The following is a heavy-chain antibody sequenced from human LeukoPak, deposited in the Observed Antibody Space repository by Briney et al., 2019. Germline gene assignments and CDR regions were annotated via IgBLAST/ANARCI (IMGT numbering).Heavy chain of an antibody. D-gene: IGHD3-10*01. J-gene: IGHJ3*02. Sequence: PSETLSLTCTVSGVSISSYYWSWIRQPPGKGLEWIGYIYYSGSTNYNPSLKSRVTISVDTSKNQFSLQLSSVTAADTAVYYCARHTVRLGAFDIWGQGTMVTVSS. CDR1: GVSISSYY. V-gene: IGHV4-59*08. CDR3: ARHTVRLGAFDI. CDR2: IYYSGST.